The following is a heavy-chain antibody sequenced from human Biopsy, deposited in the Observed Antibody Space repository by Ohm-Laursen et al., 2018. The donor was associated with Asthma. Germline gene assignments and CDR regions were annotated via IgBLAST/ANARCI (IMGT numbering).Heavy chain of an antibody. D-gene: IGHD3-16*01. CDR3: TTGFWWTFDY. Sequence: SLRLSCAASGFTFSNAWMSWVRQAPGKGLEWVGRIKSKTGGGTTDYAAPVKGRFTISRDDSKNTLYLQMNSLKTEDTAVYYCTTGFWWTFDYWGQGTLVTVSS. CDR1: GFTFSNAW. V-gene: IGHV3-15*01. CDR2: IKSKTGGGTT. J-gene: IGHJ4*02.